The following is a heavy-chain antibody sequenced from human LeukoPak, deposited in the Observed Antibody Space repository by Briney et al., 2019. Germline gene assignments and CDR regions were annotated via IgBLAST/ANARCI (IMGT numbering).Heavy chain of an antibody. CDR2: IYYSGST. V-gene: IGHV4-39*01. D-gene: IGHD1-26*01. CDR3: ARGATDY. Sequence: SETLSLTCTVSGGSISSSSYYWGWIRQPPGKGLEWIGSIYYSGSTYYNPSLKSRVAISVDTSKNQFSLKLSSVTAADTAVYYCARGATDYWGQGTLVTVSS. CDR1: GGSISSSSYY. J-gene: IGHJ4*02.